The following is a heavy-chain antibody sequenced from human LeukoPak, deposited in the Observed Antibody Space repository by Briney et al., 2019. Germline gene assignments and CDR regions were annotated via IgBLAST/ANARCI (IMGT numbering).Heavy chain of an antibody. J-gene: IGHJ4*02. CDR1: GFTFSSYW. V-gene: IGHV3-7*01. D-gene: IGHD3-22*01. Sequence: GGSLRLSCAASGFTFSSYWMSWVRQAPGKGLEWVANIKQDGSEKYYVDSVKGRFTISRDNAKNSLYLQMNSLRAEDTAVYYCARRGYYDSSGYSVYWGQGTLVTVSS. CDR2: IKQDGSEK. CDR3: ARRGYYDSSGYSVY.